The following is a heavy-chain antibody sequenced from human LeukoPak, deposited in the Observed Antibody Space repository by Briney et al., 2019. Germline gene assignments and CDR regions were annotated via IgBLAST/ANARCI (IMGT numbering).Heavy chain of an antibody. CDR3: ARGQYYYDSSGYQHSRDAFDI. CDR2: INPNSGGT. D-gene: IGHD3-22*01. V-gene: IGHV1-2*04. J-gene: IGHJ3*02. Sequence: ASVKVSCKASGYTFTGYYMHWVRQAPGQGLEWMGWINPNSGGTNYAQKLQGWVTMTRDTSISTAYMELSRLRSDDTAVYYCARGQYYYDSSGYQHSRDAFDIWGQGTMVTVSS. CDR1: GYTFTGYY.